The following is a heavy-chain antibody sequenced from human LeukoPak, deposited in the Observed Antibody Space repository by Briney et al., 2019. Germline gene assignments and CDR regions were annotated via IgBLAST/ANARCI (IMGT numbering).Heavy chain of an antibody. Sequence: GGSLRLSCAASGSTFSSYSMNWVRQAPGKGLEWVSSISSSSSYIYYADSVKGRFTISRDNAKNSLYLQMNSLRAEDTAVYYCARESVVAATQGDYWGQGTLVTVSS. D-gene: IGHD2-15*01. V-gene: IGHV3-21*01. CDR1: GSTFSSYS. J-gene: IGHJ4*02. CDR3: ARESVVAATQGDY. CDR2: ISSSSSYI.